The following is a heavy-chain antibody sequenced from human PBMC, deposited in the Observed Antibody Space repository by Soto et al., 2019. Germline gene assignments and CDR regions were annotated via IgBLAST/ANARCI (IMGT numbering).Heavy chain of an antibody. J-gene: IGHJ1*01. Sequence: GESLKISCKGSGYSFTSYWIGWVRQMPGKGLEWMGIIYPGDSDTRYSPSFQGQVTISADKSISTAYLQWSSLKASDTARYYCARPQSGSSSGVWYFQHWGQGTLVTVSS. D-gene: IGHD6-6*01. CDR3: ARPQSGSSSGVWYFQH. CDR1: GYSFTSYW. CDR2: IYPGDSDT. V-gene: IGHV5-51*01.